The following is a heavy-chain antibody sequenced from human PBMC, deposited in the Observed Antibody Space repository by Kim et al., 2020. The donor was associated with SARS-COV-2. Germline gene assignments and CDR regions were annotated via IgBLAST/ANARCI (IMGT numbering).Heavy chain of an antibody. D-gene: IGHD1-7*01. Sequence: GGSLRLSCAASGFTFSSYAMSWVRQAPGKGLEWVSALSVRTGSTYYADSVMGRFTICRDNSKNTLYLHMNSLRAEDPAAYYFATEPATNYCPGDYLGQGT. V-gene: IGHV3-23*01. CDR3: ATEPATNYCPGDY. CDR1: GFTFSSYA. CDR2: LSVRTGST. J-gene: IGHJ4*02.